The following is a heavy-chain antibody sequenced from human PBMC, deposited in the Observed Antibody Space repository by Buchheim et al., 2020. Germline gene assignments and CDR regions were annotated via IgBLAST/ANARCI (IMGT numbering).Heavy chain of an antibody. CDR2: IKQDGSEK. J-gene: IGHJ6*03. D-gene: IGHD3-10*01. CDR1: GFTFSSYW. Sequence: EVQLVESGGGLVQPGGSLRLSCAASGFTFSSYWMSWVRQAPGKGLEWVANIKQDGSEKYYVDSVKGRFTISRDNAKNSLYLQMNSLRAEDTAVYYCARESDGSGSYYNVFGGDYMDVWGKGTT. CDR3: ARESDGSGSYYNVFGGDYMDV. V-gene: IGHV3-7*01.